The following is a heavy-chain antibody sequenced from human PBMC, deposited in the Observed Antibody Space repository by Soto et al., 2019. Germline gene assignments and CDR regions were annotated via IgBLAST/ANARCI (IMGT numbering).Heavy chain of an antibody. CDR2: INPNSGGT. Sequence: QVQLVQSGAEVKKPGASMKVSCKASGYTFTGQYIHWVRQAPGQGLEWMGWINPNSGGTNYAQKFQGWVTMTRDTSISTAYMELSRLRSDDRAVYYCARGYCSSTSCHFDYWGQGTLVTVSS. CDR3: ARGYCSSTSCHFDY. CDR1: GYTFTGQY. J-gene: IGHJ4*02. V-gene: IGHV1-2*04. D-gene: IGHD2-2*01.